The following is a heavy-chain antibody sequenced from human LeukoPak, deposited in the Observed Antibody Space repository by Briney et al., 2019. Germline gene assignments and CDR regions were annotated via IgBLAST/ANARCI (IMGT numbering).Heavy chain of an antibody. CDR2: INHSGST. D-gene: IGHD6-13*01. CDR3: ARSSSSWTLDY. J-gene: IGHJ4*02. Sequence: PSETLSLTCAVYGGSFSGYYWSWIRQPPEKGLEWIGEINHSGSTNYNPSLKSRVTISVDTSKNQFSLKLSSVTAADTAVYYCARSSSSWTLDYWGQGTLVTVSS. CDR1: GGSFSGYY. V-gene: IGHV4-34*01.